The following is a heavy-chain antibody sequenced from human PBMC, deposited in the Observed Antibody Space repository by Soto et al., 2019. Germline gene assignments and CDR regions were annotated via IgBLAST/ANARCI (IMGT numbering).Heavy chain of an antibody. CDR1: GFTFSSYW. CDR3: VRDPPAELLFDY. Sequence: GGSLRLSCAASGFTFSSYWMSWVRQAPGKGLEWVANIKQGGSEKYYVGSVKGRITISRDNARNSLYLQMDSLRAEDTAVYYCVRDPPAELLFDYWGQGTLVTVSS. D-gene: IGHD1-26*01. J-gene: IGHJ4*02. CDR2: IKQGGSEK. V-gene: IGHV3-7*01.